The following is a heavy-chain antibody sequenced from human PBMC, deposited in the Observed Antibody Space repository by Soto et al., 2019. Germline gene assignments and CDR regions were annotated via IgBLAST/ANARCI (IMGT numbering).Heavy chain of an antibody. CDR2: ISWNSGSI. CDR1: GFTFDDYA. V-gene: IGHV3-9*01. CDR3: AKVRVMDYHHGMDV. Sequence: EVQLVESGGGLVQPGRSLRLSCAASGFTFDDYAMHWVRQAPGKGLEWVSGISWNSGSIGYADSVKGRFTISRDNAKNSLYLQMNSLRTEDTALYYCAKVRVMDYHHGMDVWGQGTTVTVYS. J-gene: IGHJ6*02. D-gene: IGHD3-16*01.